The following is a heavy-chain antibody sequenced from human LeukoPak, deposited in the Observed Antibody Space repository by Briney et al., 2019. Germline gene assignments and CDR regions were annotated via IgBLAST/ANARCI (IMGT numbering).Heavy chain of an antibody. D-gene: IGHD3-10*01. CDR3: ARDNSVGDIAWWFDP. Sequence: ASVKVSCKASGYTFINNWMHWVRQAPGQGLEWVGLINPTGTTTLYAQKFQGRVTLTRDMSTSTDYMELRSLKTEDTAVYYCARDNSVGDIAWWFDPWGQGTLVTVSS. J-gene: IGHJ5*02. CDR2: INPTGTTT. V-gene: IGHV1-46*01. CDR1: GYTFINNW.